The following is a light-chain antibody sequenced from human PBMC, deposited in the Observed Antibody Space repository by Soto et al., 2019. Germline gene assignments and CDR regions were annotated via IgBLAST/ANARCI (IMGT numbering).Light chain of an antibody. V-gene: IGKV3-15*01. CDR1: QNISSN. CDR2: GAS. Sequence: EIVMTQSPATLSVSPGERATLSCRASQNISSNLAWYQQKPGQAPRVLIDGASTRATGIPARFSGSGSGTEFTLTISSMQYEDFAVYYCQQYNNWLWTFGQGTKVEI. CDR3: QQYNNWLWT. J-gene: IGKJ1*01.